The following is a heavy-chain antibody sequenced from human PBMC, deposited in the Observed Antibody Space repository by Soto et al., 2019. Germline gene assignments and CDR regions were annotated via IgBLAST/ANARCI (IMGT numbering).Heavy chain of an antibody. Sequence: GGSLRLSCAASGFTFSSYSMNWVRQAPGKGLEWVSSISSSSSYIYYADSVKGRFTISRDNAKNSLYLQMKSLRAEDTAVYYCARDPPRRAYRCSGGSCYGSFFDYWGQGTLVTVSS. CDR3: ARDPPRRAYRCSGGSCYGSFFDY. CDR1: GFTFSSYS. CDR2: ISSSSSYI. J-gene: IGHJ4*02. D-gene: IGHD2-15*01. V-gene: IGHV3-21*01.